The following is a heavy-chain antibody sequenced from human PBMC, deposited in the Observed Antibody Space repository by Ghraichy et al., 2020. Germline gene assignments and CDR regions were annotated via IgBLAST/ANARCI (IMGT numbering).Heavy chain of an antibody. D-gene: IGHD5-18*01. J-gene: IGHJ4*02. CDR3: ARVRIGAMAHFDY. V-gene: IGHV3-30-3*01. Sequence: GGSLRLSCAASGFTFSSYAMHWVRQAPGKGLEWVAVISYDGSNKYYADSVKGRFTISRDNSKNTLYLQMNSLRAEDTAVYYCARVRIGAMAHFDYWGQGTLVTVSS. CDR1: GFTFSSYA. CDR2: ISYDGSNK.